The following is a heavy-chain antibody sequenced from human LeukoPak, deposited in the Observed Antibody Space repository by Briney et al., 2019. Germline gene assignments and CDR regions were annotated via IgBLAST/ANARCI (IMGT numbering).Heavy chain of an antibody. CDR3: ARDPMAAGAFDI. CDR1: GGSISSSSYY. CDR2: IYYSGST. D-gene: IGHD2-8*01. Sequence: SETLSLTRTVSGGSISSSSYYWGWIRQPPGKGLEWIGSIYYSGSTYYNPSLKSRVTISVDTSKNQFSLKLSSVTAADTAVYYCARDPMAAGAFDIWGQGTMVTVSS. V-gene: IGHV4-39*07. J-gene: IGHJ3*02.